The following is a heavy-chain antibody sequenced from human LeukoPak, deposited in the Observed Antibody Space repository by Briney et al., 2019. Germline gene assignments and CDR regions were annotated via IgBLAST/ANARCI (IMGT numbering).Heavy chain of an antibody. CDR3: ARGEPYYYDSSGYYLY. CDR1: GGSISSSSYY. CDR2: IYYSGST. V-gene: IGHV4-39*01. D-gene: IGHD3-22*01. Sequence: PSETLSLTCTVSGGSISSSSYYWGWIRQPPGKGLEWIGSIYYSGSTYHNPSLKSRVTISVDTSKNQFSLKLSSVTAADTAVHYCARGEPYYYDSSGYYLYWGQGTLVTVSS. J-gene: IGHJ4*02.